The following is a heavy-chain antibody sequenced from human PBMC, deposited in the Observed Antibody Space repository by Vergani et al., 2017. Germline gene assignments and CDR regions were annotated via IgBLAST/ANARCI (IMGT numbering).Heavy chain of an antibody. CDR3: ARESGSSSWYPNPFDY. CDR2: SYTSGST. V-gene: IGHV4-4*07. Sequence: QVQLQESGPGLVKPSETLSLTCTVSGGSISSYYWSWIRQPAGKGLEWIGRSYTSGSTNYNPSLKSRVTMSVDTSKNQFSLKLSSVTAADTAVYYCARESGSSSWYPNPFDYWGQGTLVTVSS. CDR1: GGSISSYY. J-gene: IGHJ4*02. D-gene: IGHD6-13*01.